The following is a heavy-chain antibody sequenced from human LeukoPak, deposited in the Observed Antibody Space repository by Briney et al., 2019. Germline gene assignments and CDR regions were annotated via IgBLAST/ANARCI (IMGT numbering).Heavy chain of an antibody. Sequence: GGSLTLSCAASGFTFGSYAMYWVRQAPGKGLGWVSGIFGSGGSAHYADSVKGRFTISRDNSKNTVYLQMDSLSGEDTATYYCAKTTTGYSSGRYPAWPIDYWGQGTLVTVSS. CDR3: AKTTTGYSSGRYPAWPIDY. J-gene: IGHJ4*02. CDR1: GFTFGSYA. V-gene: IGHV3-23*01. CDR2: IFGSGGSA. D-gene: IGHD2-15*01.